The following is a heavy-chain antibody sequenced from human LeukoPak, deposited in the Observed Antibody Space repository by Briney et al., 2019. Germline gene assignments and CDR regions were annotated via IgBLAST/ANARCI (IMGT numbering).Heavy chain of an antibody. D-gene: IGHD5-18*01. CDR1: GFTVSSNY. Sequence: GGSLRLSCAASGFTVSSNYMNWVRQAPGKGLEWVSAISGSGGSTYYADSVKGRFTISRDNSKNTLYLQMNSLRAEDTAVYYCAKLSGGGYSYGYTATFDYWGQGTLVTVSS. J-gene: IGHJ4*02. CDR3: AKLSGGGYSYGYTATFDY. CDR2: ISGSGGST. V-gene: IGHV3-23*01.